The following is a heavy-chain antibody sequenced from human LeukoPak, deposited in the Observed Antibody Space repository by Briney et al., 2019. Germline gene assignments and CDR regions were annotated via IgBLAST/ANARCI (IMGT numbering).Heavy chain of an antibody. J-gene: IGHJ4*02. CDR1: GFTFSTYS. Sequence: GGSLRLSCAASGFTFSTYSMNWVRQAPGKGLEWVSSISSSSSYIYYADSVKGRFTISRDNAKNSLSLQINSLRAEDTAVYYCARGLDYCSAGSCSLFDYWGQGTLVTVSS. CDR3: ARGLDYCSAGSCSLFDY. V-gene: IGHV3-21*01. CDR2: ISSSSSYI. D-gene: IGHD2-15*01.